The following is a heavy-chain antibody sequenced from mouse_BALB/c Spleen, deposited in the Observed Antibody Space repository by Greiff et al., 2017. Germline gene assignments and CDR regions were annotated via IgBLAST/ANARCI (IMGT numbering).Heavy chain of an antibody. V-gene: IGHV1-80*01. CDR1: GYAFSSYW. CDR2: IYPGDGDT. D-gene: IGHD2-4*01. CDR3: AKEASMITSYDAMDY. Sequence: QVQLQQSGAELVRPGSSVKISCKASGYAFSSYWMNWVKQRPGQGLEWIGQIYPGDGDTNYNGKFKGKATLTADKSSSTAYMQLSSLTSEDSAVYFCAKEASMITSYDAMDYWGQGTSVTVSS. J-gene: IGHJ4*01.